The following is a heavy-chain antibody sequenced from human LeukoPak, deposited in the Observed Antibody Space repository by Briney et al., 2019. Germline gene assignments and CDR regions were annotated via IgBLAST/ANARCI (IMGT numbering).Heavy chain of an antibody. V-gene: IGHV3-30*18. CDR1: GFSFSSYG. J-gene: IGHJ3*02. CDR3: AKDRSTYYYDSSGYYPDAFDI. Sequence: GGSLRLPCAASGFSFSSYGIHWVRQAPGKGLEWVAVISYDGSNKYYADSVKGRFTISRDNSKNTLYLQMNSLRAEDTAVYYCAKDRSTYYYDSSGYYPDAFDIWGQGTMVTVSS. D-gene: IGHD3-22*01. CDR2: ISYDGSNK.